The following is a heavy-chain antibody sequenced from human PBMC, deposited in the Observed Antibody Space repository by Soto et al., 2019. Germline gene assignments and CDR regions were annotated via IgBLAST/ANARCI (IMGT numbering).Heavy chain of an antibody. V-gene: IGHV1-2*02. CDR1: GYTFTGYY. Sequence: QVQLVQSGAEVKKPGASVKVSCKASGYTFTGYYMHWVRQAPGQGLEWMGWINPNSGGTNYAQKFQGRVTMTRDTAVSTAYMELSRLRSDDTAVYYCVRVGWELRSPRFVYWGQGTLVTVSS. CDR2: INPNSGGT. CDR3: VRVGWELRSPRFVY. J-gene: IGHJ4*02. D-gene: IGHD1-26*01.